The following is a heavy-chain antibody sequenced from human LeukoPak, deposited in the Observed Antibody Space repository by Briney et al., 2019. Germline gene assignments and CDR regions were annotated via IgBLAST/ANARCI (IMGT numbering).Heavy chain of an antibody. CDR3: ARGPERTRYYDSSGYQIDY. CDR1: GYTFTSYY. V-gene: IGHV1-46*01. D-gene: IGHD3-22*01. CDR2: IIPSGGST. Sequence: GASVKVSCKASGYTFTSYYMHWVRQAPGQGLEWMGIIIPSGGSTSYAQKFQGRVTMTRDTSTSTVYMELSSLRSEDTAVYYCARGPERTRYYDSSGYQIDYWGQGTTVTVSS. J-gene: IGHJ4*03.